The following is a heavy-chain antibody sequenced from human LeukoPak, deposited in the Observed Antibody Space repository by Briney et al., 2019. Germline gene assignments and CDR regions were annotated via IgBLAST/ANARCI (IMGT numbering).Heavy chain of an antibody. J-gene: IGHJ4*02. V-gene: IGHV3-30*18. CDR1: GFTFSNYG. CDR3: AKAGAAPGTPVDY. CDR2: MSFDGSNK. Sequence: PGRSLRLSCAASGFTFSNYGMRWVRQAPGKGLEWVAAMSFDGSNKYYADSVKGRFTISRDNSKNTLYLQMNSLRAEDTAVYYCAKAGAAPGTPVDYWGQGILVTVSS. D-gene: IGHD6-13*01.